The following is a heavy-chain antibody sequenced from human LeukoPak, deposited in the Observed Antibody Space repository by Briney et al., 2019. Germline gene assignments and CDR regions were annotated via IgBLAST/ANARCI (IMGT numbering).Heavy chain of an antibody. CDR1: GGTFSSYA. CDR3: ASWYYYDSSDSRYYFDY. Sequence: SVKVSCKASGGTFSSYAISWVRQAPGQGLEWMGGIIPIFGTANYAQKFQGRVTITTDESTSTAYMELSSLRSEDTAVYYCASWYYYDSSDSRYYFDYWGQGTLVTVSS. CDR2: IIPIFGTA. V-gene: IGHV1-69*05. J-gene: IGHJ4*02. D-gene: IGHD3-22*01.